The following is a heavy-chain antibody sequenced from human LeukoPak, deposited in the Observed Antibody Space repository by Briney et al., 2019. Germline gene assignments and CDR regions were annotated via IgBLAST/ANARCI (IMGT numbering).Heavy chain of an antibody. V-gene: IGHV3-33*01. CDR2: IWYDGSNK. CDR3: ARDHYDSSGYDYYGMDL. J-gene: IGHJ6*02. D-gene: IGHD3-22*01. Sequence: GGSLRLSCAASGFTFSSYGMHWVRQAPGKGLEWVAVIWYDGSNKYYADSVKGRFTISRDNSKNTLYLQMNSLRAEDTAVYYCARDHYDSSGYDYYGMDLWGQGTTVTASS. CDR1: GFTFSSYG.